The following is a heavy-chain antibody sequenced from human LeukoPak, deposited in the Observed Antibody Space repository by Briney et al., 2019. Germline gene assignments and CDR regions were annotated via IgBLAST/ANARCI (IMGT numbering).Heavy chain of an antibody. CDR3: AARISYCGGDCSNFDY. J-gene: IGHJ4*02. V-gene: IGHV2-70*04. CDR1: GFSLSTSGMR. CDR2: IDWDDDK. Sequence: SGPTLVNPTQTLTLTCTFSGFSLSTSGMRVSWIRQPPGKALEWLARIDWDDDKIYSTSLKTRLTISKDTSKNQVVLTMTNMDPVDTATYYCAARISYCGGDCSNFDYWGQGTLVTVSS. D-gene: IGHD2-21*02.